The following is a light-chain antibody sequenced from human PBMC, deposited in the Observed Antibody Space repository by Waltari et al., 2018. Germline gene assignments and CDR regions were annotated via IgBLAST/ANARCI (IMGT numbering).Light chain of an antibody. CDR2: WGS. CDR1: QSLLHSDGNTY. J-gene: IGKJ4*01. V-gene: IGKV2-28*01. Sequence: DIVMTQSPLSLPVTPGEAASISCRSNQSLLHSDGNTYLDWYLQRPGESPQLLIYWGSNRASGVPDRFSGSGSGTDFTLKISRVEADDVGIYYCMQGLQSPTFGGGTKVAIK. CDR3: MQGLQSPT.